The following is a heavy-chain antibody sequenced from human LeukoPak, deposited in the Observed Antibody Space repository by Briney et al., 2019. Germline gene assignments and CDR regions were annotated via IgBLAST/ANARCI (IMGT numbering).Heavy chain of an antibody. J-gene: IGHJ4*02. CDR2: TSYDGNNK. Sequence: TGGSLRLSCAASGFTFSSYAMHWDRPAPGKGREWVAVTSYDGNNKYYAASVKGRFTISRDNSKNTLYLPMNSLRAEDTAVYYCARDRSGSSSPLDYWGQGNLVTVSS. CDR3: ARDRSGSSSPLDY. D-gene: IGHD6-6*01. V-gene: IGHV3-30-3*01. CDR1: GFTFSSYA.